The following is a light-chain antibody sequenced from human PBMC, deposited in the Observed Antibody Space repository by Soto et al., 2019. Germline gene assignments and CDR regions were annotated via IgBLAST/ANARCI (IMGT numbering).Light chain of an antibody. CDR2: DVN. CDR3: CSYVGTPL. V-gene: IGLV2-11*01. Sequence: QSALTQPPSVSGSPGQSVTISCTGTSGDVDPYNYVSWYQQHPGRAPKLVIYDVNMRPSGVPDRFSGSKSGDTSSLTISGLQAADEADYYCCSYVGTPLVGGGTKLTVL. CDR1: SGDVDPYNY. J-gene: IGLJ2*01.